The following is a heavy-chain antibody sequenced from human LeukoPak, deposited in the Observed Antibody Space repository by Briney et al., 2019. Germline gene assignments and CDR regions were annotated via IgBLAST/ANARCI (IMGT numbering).Heavy chain of an antibody. Sequence: GGSLRLSCAASGFTFSNYWMHWVRQAPGKGLVWVSRINSDGSSTSYADSVKGRFTISRDNAKNTLYLQMNSLRAEDMAVYYCARGRRSYYFDYWGQGTLVTVSS. V-gene: IGHV3-74*01. CDR2: INSDGSST. J-gene: IGHJ4*02. CDR3: ARGRRSYYFDY. CDR1: GFTFSNYW.